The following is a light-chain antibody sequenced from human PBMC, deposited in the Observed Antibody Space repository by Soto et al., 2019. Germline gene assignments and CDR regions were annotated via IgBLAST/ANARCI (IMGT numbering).Light chain of an antibody. Sequence: EIQMTQSPSSLSASVGDRVTITGRASQSISSYLNWYQQKPGKAPKLLIYAASSLQSGVPSRFSGSGSGTDFTLTISSLQPEDFATYYCQQSYSTISTFGQGTKVDIK. CDR3: QQSYSTIST. V-gene: IGKV1-39*01. CDR2: AAS. CDR1: QSISSY. J-gene: IGKJ2*01.